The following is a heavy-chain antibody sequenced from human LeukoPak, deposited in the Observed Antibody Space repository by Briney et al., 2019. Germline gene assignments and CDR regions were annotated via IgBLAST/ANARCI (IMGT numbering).Heavy chain of an antibody. CDR1: DGSISSYY. V-gene: IGHV4-59*01. J-gene: IGHJ6*02. CDR2: IYYSGST. CDR3: ARHSSGWYDYYYYGMDV. Sequence: SETLSLTCTVSDGSISSYYWSWIRQPPGKGLEWIGYIYYSGSTNYNPSLKSRVTISVDTSKNQFSLKLSSVTAADTAVYYCARHSSGWYDYYYYGMDVWGQGTTVTVSS. D-gene: IGHD6-19*01.